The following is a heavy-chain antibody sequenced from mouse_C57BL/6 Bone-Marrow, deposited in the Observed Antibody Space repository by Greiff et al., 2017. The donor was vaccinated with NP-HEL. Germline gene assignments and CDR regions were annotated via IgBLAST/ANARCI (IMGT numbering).Heavy chain of an antibody. J-gene: IGHJ2*01. CDR1: GFNIKDDY. CDR3: TTHYGGSSYYFDY. D-gene: IGHD1-1*01. CDR2: IDPENGDT. V-gene: IGHV14-4*01. Sequence: VQLQQPGAELVRPGASVKLSCTASGFNIKDDYMHWVKQRPEQGLEWIGWIDPENGDTKYASKFQGKATITADTSSNTAYLQLSSLTSEDTAVYYCTTHYGGSSYYFDYWGQGTTLTVSS.